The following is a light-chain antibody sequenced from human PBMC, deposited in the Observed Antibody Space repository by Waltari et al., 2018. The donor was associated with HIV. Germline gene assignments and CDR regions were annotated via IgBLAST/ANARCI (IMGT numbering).Light chain of an antibody. J-gene: IGLJ2*01. CDR2: DVS. Sequence: QSALTQPASVSGSPGQSITIPCTATSSAIGAYNYVSWYQQHPGKAPKLMIYDVSNRPSGVSNRFSGSKSGNTASLTISGLQAEDEADYYCSSYTSSSSVVFGGGTKLTVL. CDR1: SSAIGAYNY. V-gene: IGLV2-14*03. CDR3: SSYTSSSSVV.